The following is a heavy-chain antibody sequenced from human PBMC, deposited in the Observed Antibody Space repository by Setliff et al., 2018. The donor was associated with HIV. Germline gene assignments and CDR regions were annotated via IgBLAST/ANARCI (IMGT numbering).Heavy chain of an antibody. CDR1: VGSFRGYY. Sequence: TSETLSLTCALYVGSFRGYYWGWIRQSPGKGLEWIGSIYFNGITHDNPSLKSRVTTSVDTSKNQFSLKVNSVTAADTAVYYCARATSPRPTVRGGWFAPWGQGILVTVSS. J-gene: IGHJ5*02. CDR3: ARATSPRPTVRGGWFAP. D-gene: IGHD4-17*01. CDR2: IYFNGIT. V-gene: IGHV4-34*01.